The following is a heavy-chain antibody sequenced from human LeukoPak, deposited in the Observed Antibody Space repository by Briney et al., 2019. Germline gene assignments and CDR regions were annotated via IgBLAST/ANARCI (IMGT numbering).Heavy chain of an antibody. D-gene: IGHD5-24*01. CDR3: TTVGMATQGYYFDY. CDR2: IKSKTDGGTT. Sequence: GGSLRLSCAASGFTFSNAWMSWVRQAPGKGLEWVGRIKSKTDGGTTDYAAPVKGRFTISRDDSKNTLYLQMNSLKTEDTAVYYCTTVGMATQGYYFDYWGQGTLVTVSS. CDR1: GFTFSNAW. V-gene: IGHV3-15*01. J-gene: IGHJ4*02.